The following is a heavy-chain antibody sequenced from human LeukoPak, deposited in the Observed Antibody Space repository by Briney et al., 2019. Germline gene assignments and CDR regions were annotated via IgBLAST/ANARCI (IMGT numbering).Heavy chain of an antibody. CDR1: GFTFSSYW. J-gene: IGHJ6*04. V-gene: IGHV3-7*01. Sequence: GGSLRLSCAASGFTFSSYWMSWVRQPPGKGLEWVANIRHDESEIYYVDSVKGRFTISRDNAKDSLFLQMNSLRAEDTAVYYCAELGITMIGGVWGKGTTVTISS. CDR3: AELGITMIGGV. D-gene: IGHD3-10*02. CDR2: IRHDESEI.